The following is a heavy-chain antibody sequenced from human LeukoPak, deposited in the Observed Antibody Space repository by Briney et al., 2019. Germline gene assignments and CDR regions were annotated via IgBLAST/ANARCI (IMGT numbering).Heavy chain of an antibody. CDR2: IKQDGSEK. Sequence: PGGSLRLSCAASAFTFSSYWMSWVRQAPGKGLEWVANIKQDGSEKYYVDSVKGRFTISRDNAKNSLYLQMNSLRAEDTAVYYCARDRALVVVVAARGPRGFDYWGQGTLVTVSS. J-gene: IGHJ4*02. CDR1: AFTFSSYW. D-gene: IGHD2-15*01. CDR3: ARDRALVVVVAARGPRGFDY. V-gene: IGHV3-7*01.